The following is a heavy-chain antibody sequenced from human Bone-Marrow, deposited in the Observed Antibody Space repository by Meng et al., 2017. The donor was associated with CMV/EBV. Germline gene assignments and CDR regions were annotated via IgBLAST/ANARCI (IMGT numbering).Heavy chain of an antibody. Sequence: GESLKISCAASGFTFSDYGMHWVRQAPGKGLEWVAYVRYDGNNKNYADSVKGRFTISRDNSKNTLYLQMNSLRAEDTAVYYCAKDRYLANYFDYWGQGTLVTVSS. J-gene: IGHJ4*02. CDR1: GFTFSDYG. CDR3: AKDRYLANYFDY. V-gene: IGHV3-30*02. CDR2: VRYDGNNK. D-gene: IGHD3-9*01.